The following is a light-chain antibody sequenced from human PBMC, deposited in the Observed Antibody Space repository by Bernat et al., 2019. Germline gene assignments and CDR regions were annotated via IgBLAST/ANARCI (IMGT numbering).Light chain of an antibody. J-gene: IGKJ4*01. CDR3: QQSYDTPLT. CDR1: QNINNY. V-gene: IGKV1-39*01. CDR2: GTS. Sequence: DIQMTQSPSSLSASVGDTVTIACRTSQNINNYFNWYQQKPGKAPKLLIYGTSSLQSGVPSRFSGSGSGTDFTLTISNPQPEDFATYYCQQSYDTPLTFGGGTKVEIK.